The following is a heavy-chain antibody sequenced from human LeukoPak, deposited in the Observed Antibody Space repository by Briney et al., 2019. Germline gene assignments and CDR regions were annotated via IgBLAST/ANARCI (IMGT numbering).Heavy chain of an antibody. Sequence: GGSLRLSCAASGFTFSSYAMGWVRQAPGKGLEWVSAISGSGGSTYYADSVKGRFTISRDNSKITLYLQMNSLRAEDTAVYYCASRNYYDSSGYYYYYFDYWGQGILVTVSS. CDR1: GFTFSSYA. D-gene: IGHD3-22*01. CDR2: ISGSGGST. J-gene: IGHJ4*02. CDR3: ASRNYYDSSGYYYYYFDY. V-gene: IGHV3-23*01.